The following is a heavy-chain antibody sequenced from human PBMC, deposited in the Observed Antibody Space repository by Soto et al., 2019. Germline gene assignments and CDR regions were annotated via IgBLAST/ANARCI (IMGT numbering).Heavy chain of an antibody. CDR3: ARPVVYSGYDRVFFDY. CDR1: GFTFSSSW. CDR2: ISSDGSST. V-gene: IGHV3-74*01. D-gene: IGHD5-12*01. Sequence: EVQLVESGGGLVQPGGSLRLSCAASGFTFSSSWMHWVRQAPGKGLVWVSRISSDGSSTNYADYVKGRFTISRDNAKNTLYLQMNSLRAEDTAVYYCARPVVYSGYDRVFFDYWGQGTLVTVSS. J-gene: IGHJ4*02.